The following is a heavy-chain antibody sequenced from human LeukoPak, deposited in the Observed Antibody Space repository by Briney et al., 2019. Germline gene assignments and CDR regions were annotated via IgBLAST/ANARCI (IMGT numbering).Heavy chain of an antibody. CDR1: GGTFSSYA. J-gene: IGHJ4*02. CDR3: ARARRGYYDSSGYYYFDY. CDR2: IIPIFGTA. V-gene: IGHV1-69*06. D-gene: IGHD3-22*01. Sequence: SVKVSCKASGGTFSSYAISWVRQAPGQGLEWMGGIIPIFGTANYAQKFQGRVTITADKSTSTAYMGLSSLRSEDTAVYYCARARRGYYDSSGYYYFDYWGQGTLVTVSS.